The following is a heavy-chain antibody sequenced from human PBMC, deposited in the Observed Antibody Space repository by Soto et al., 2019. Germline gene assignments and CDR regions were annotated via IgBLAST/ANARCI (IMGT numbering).Heavy chain of an antibody. D-gene: IGHD3-9*01. J-gene: IGHJ4*02. CDR3: AKSNDILTGYFPPDY. Sequence: GGSLRLSCAASGFTFSSYGMHWVRQAPGKGLEWVAVISYDGSNKYYADSVKGRFTISRDNSKNTLYLQVNSLRAEDTAVYYCAKSNDILTGYFPPDYWGQGTLVTVSS. CDR1: GFTFSSYG. CDR2: ISYDGSNK. V-gene: IGHV3-30*18.